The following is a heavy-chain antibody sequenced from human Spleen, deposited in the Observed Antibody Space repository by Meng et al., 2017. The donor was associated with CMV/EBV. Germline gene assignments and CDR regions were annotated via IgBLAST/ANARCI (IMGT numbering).Heavy chain of an antibody. CDR2: ISAYNGDT. CDR1: GYTFTTYA. D-gene: IGHD6-6*01. J-gene: IGHJ6*02. V-gene: IGHV1-18*01. CDR3: AREGGYSSSPGDYYYGMDV. Sequence: ASVKVSCKASGYTFTTYAFSWVRQAPGQGLEWMGWISAYNGDTNYTQRLQGRVTMTRNTSISTAYMELSSLRSEDTAVYYCAREGGYSSSPGDYYYGMDVWGQGTTVTVSS.